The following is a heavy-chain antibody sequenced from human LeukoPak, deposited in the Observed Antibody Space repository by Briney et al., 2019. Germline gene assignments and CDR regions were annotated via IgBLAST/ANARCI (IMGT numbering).Heavy chain of an antibody. CDR3: ARRDGYDSTTFDY. Sequence: AQSLNSSCKGSGYSFSSYWIGWVRQMPGKGLEWMGIIYPGDSDTRYSPSFQGQVTISADKSISTAYLQWSILKASDAAMYYCARRDGYDSTTFDYWGQGSLASVSS. CDR1: GYSFSSYW. J-gene: IGHJ4*02. V-gene: IGHV5-51*01. CDR2: IYPGDSDT. D-gene: IGHD5-24*01.